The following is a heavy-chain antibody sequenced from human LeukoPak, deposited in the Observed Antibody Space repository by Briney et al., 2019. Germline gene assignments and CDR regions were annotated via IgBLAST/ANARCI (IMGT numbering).Heavy chain of an antibody. J-gene: IGHJ6*03. CDR2: ISSSGSTI. CDR1: GFTFSSYE. V-gene: IGHV3-48*03. D-gene: IGHD3-10*01. Sequence: GGSLRLSCAASGFTFSSYEMNWVRQAPGKGLEWVSYISSSGSTIYYADSVKGRFTISRDNSKNTLYLQMNSLRAEDTAVYYCAKSPYYYGSGSYYNGVDFYYYYYYYMDVWGKGTTVTVSS. CDR3: AKSPYYYGSGSYYNGVDFYYYYYYYMDV.